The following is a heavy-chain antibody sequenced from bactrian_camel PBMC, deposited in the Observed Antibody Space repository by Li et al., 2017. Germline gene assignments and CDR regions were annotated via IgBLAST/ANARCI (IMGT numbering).Heavy chain of an antibody. J-gene: IGHJ4*01. D-gene: IGHD3*01. CDR1: LYIYSSYC. CDR3: AARQPCRVWLRYEDPGEYNI. Sequence: HVQLVESGGGSVQAGGSLRLSCAISLYIYSSYCMGWFRQAPGKEREAVAAHYTGTATTYVADSVKGRFAISEDSAKNVLYLQMNSLQLEDTAMYYCAARQPCRVWLRYEDPGEYNIWGQGTQVTVS. V-gene: IGHV3S1*01. CDR2: HYTGTATT.